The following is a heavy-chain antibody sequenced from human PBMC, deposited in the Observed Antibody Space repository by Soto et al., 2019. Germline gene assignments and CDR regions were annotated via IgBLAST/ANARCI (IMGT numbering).Heavy chain of an antibody. CDR2: IYSGGST. CDR1: GFTVSSNY. V-gene: IGHV3-66*01. J-gene: IGHJ5*02. CDR3: ARGPTVTTLDWFDP. D-gene: IGHD4-17*01. Sequence: EVQLVESGGGLVQPGGSLRLSCAASGFTVSSNYMSWVRQAPGQGLEWVSVIYSGGSTYYADSVKGRFTISRDNSKNTLYLQMNSLRAEDTAVYYCARGPTVTTLDWFDPWGQGTLVTVSS.